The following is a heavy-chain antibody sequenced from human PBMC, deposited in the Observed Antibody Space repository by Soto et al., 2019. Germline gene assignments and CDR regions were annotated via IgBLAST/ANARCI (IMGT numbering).Heavy chain of an antibody. Sequence: GGSLRLSCAASGFTFSRFELHWARQASGKGMEWVSIIFSDGMTYYTDSVKGRFTISKDISKNTLSLQMNSLRADDTAVYFCAGDSNYNYAFEYWGLGTPVTVSS. V-gene: IGHV3-53*01. CDR2: IFSDGMT. CDR1: GFTFSRFE. J-gene: IGHJ4*02. D-gene: IGHD1-1*01. CDR3: AGDSNYNYAFEY.